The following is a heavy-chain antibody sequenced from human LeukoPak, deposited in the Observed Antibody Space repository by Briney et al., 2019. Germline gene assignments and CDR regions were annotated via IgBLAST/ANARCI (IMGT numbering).Heavy chain of an antibody. CDR3: ARDPGGNYFGPGTYFAY. Sequence: GASVKVSCKASGFTFTHYYIHWVRQARGQGLEWMGRIDGETGNTRYAQNFQGRVTMTRDTSTSTVYMELCSLRFEDTADYYCARDPGGNYFGPGTYFAYWGQGTLLTVSS. V-gene: IGHV1-46*01. J-gene: IGHJ4*02. CDR2: IDGETGNT. D-gene: IGHD3-10*01. CDR1: GFTFTHYY.